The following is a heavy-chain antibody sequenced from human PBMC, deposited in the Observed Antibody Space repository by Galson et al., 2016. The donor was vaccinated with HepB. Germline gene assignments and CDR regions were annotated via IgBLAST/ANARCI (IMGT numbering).Heavy chain of an antibody. V-gene: IGHV3-23*01. J-gene: IGHJ5*01. CDR3: ALPNWITTIAVGWFDS. CDR2: IRSAGDIT. D-gene: IGHD3-22*01. CDR1: GFALDRRA. Sequence: SLRLSCAASGFALDRRALSWVRQAPGKRLEWVSVIRSAGDITYYADSVKGRFTISRDNSKNTLYLQMDSLRAEDTAIYYCALPNWITTIAVGWFDSWGQGTLVTVSS.